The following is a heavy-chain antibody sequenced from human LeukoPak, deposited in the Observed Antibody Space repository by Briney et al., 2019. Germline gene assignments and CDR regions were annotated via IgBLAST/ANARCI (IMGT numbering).Heavy chain of an antibody. CDR1: GFTFSIYS. D-gene: IGHD3-22*01. CDR3: ARAGVNYDSSGYLPDDAFDI. Sequence: GGSLRLSCAASGFTFSIYSMKWVRQAPGKGLEWVSSSSNSGRYIYYADSVKGRFTISRDNAKNSLYLQMNSLRAEDTAVYYCARAGVNYDSSGYLPDDAFDIWGQGTMVTVSS. CDR2: SSNSGRYI. J-gene: IGHJ3*02. V-gene: IGHV3-21*01.